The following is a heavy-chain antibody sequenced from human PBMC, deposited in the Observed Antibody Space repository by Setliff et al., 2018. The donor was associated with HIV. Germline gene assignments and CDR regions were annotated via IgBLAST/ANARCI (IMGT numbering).Heavy chain of an antibody. D-gene: IGHD3-22*01. J-gene: IGHJ4*02. Sequence: GSLRLSCAASGFRFRSYWMSWVRQAPGKGLESVANVKQDGTETLYVDSVKGRFTISRDNAKNTVYLQMNSLRAEDTAEYYCAKELAASGLGYFDSWGRGILVTVSS. V-gene: IGHV3-7*03. CDR1: GFRFRSYW. CDR3: AKELAASGLGYFDS. CDR2: VKQDGTET.